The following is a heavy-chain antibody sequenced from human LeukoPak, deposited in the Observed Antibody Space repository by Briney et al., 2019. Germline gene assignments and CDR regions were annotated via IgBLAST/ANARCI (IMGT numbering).Heavy chain of an antibody. CDR1: GFTFSSYA. CDR2: IKEDGSEK. J-gene: IGHJ1*01. D-gene: IGHD1-26*01. CDR3: ARDRGTGSYYPH. V-gene: IGHV3-7*03. Sequence: GGSLRLSCAASGFTFSSYAMHWVRQAPGKGLEWVANIKEDGSEKYYVDSVKGRFTISRDNAKNSLYLQMNSLRAEDTAVYYCARDRGTGSYYPHWGQGTLLTVSS.